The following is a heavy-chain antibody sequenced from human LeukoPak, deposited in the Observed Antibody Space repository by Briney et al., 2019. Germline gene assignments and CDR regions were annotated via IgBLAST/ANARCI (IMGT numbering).Heavy chain of an antibody. D-gene: IGHD6-13*01. CDR3: ARSIAAAAHAAFDY. Sequence: GESLKISCKCSGYSFTSYWIGWVRQMPGKGLEWMGIIYPCYSDTRYSPSFQGQVTISADKSISPAYLQWSSLKASDTAMYYCARSIAAAAHAAFDYWGQGTLVTVSS. CDR1: GYSFTSYW. CDR2: IYPCYSDT. V-gene: IGHV5-51*01. J-gene: IGHJ4*02.